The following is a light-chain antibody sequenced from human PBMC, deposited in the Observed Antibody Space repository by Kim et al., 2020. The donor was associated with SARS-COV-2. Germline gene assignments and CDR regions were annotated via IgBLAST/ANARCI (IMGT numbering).Light chain of an antibody. Sequence: GASVKLTCTLSSGHSSYAIAWHQQQPEKGPRYLMKLNSDGSHSKGDGIPDRFSGPSSGAERYLTISSLQSEDEADYYCQTWGTAWVFGGGTQLTVL. CDR1: SGHSSYA. CDR3: QTWGTAWV. V-gene: IGLV4-69*01. CDR2: LNSDGSH. J-gene: IGLJ3*02.